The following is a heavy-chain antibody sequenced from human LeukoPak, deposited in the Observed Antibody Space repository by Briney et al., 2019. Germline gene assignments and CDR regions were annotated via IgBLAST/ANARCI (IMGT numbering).Heavy chain of an antibody. D-gene: IGHD6-19*01. CDR3: ARDSSGWYGNWFDP. V-gene: IGHV4-34*01. CDR2: INHSGST. CDR1: GGSFSGYY. J-gene: IGHJ5*02. Sequence: SETLSLTCAVYGGSFSGYYWSWIRQPPGKGLEWIGEINHSGSTNYNPSLKSRVTISVDTSKNQFSLKLSSVTAADTAVYYCARDSSGWYGNWFDPWGQGTLVTVSS.